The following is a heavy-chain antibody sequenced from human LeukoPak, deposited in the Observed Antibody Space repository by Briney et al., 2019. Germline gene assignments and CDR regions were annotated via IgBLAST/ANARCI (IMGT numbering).Heavy chain of an antibody. CDR2: IYYSGST. CDR3: ARNFPGVGCSGGSCYDY. J-gene: IGHJ4*02. D-gene: IGHD2-15*01. Sequence: SETLSLTCTVSGGSISSYYWSWIRQLPGKGLEWIGYIYYSGSTNYNPSLKSRVTISVDTSKNQFSLKLSSVTAADTAVYYCARNFPGVGCSGGSCYDYWGQGTLVTVSS. CDR1: GGSISSYY. V-gene: IGHV4-59*12.